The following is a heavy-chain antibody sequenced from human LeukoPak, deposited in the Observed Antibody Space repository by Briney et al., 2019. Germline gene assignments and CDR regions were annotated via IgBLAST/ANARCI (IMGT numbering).Heavy chain of an antibody. CDR1: GPFFSSYS. CDR2: ISRDGSKK. D-gene: IGHD2-15*01. CDR3: ARGADTSVVTNWLDP. V-gene: IGHV3-30*04. J-gene: IGHJ5*02. Sequence: PGRSLRLSCAASGPFFSSYSMHWIRQAPGKGLEWVAVISRDGSKKYYADSVKGRVSIFRDNSKNMFYLQMSGLRIEDTAVFYCARGADTSVVTNWLDPWGQGTLVTVSS.